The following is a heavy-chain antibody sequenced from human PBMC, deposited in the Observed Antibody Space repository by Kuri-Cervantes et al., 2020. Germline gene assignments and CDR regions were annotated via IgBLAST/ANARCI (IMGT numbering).Heavy chain of an antibody. J-gene: IGHJ3*02. CDR2: ISWNSGSI. Sequence: SLKISCAASGFTFDDYAMHWVRQAPGKGLEWVSGISWNSGSIGYADSVKGRFTISGDNAKNSLYLQMNSLRAEDTAVYHCARGMITGTPGGAFDIWGQGTMVTVSS. V-gene: IGHV3-9*01. CDR3: ARGMITGTPGGAFDI. D-gene: IGHD1-20*01. CDR1: GFTFDDYA.